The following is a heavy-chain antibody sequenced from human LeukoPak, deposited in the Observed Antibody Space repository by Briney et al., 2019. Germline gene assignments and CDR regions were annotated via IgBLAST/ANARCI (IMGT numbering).Heavy chain of an antibody. CDR2: ISYDGTKE. CDR3: AKDVLRYFDWLLFPNHFDY. Sequence: PGGSLRLSCAGTGFTFSNYAMHWVRQAPGKGLEWLTLISYDGTKEYYADSVKGRFTISRDNSKNTLYLQMNSLRAEDTAVYYCAKDVLRYFDWLLFPNHFDYWGQGALVTVSS. D-gene: IGHD3-9*01. V-gene: IGHV3-30*18. J-gene: IGHJ4*02. CDR1: GFTFSNYA.